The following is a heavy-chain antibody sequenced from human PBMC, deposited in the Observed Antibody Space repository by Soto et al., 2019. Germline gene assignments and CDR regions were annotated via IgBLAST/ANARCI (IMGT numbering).Heavy chain of an antibody. CDR1: GGSISSSSYY. V-gene: IGHV4-39*01. D-gene: IGHD3-10*01. J-gene: IGHJ6*03. Sequence: SETLSLTCTVSGGSISSSSYYWGWIRQPPGKGLEWIGSIYYSGSTYYNPSLKSRVTISVDTSKNQFSLKLSSVTAADTAVYYCARHPKLSNYGSGSYYIQYYYYYMDGWGKGNTVTVSS. CDR3: ARHPKLSNYGSGSYYIQYYYYYMDG. CDR2: IYYSGST.